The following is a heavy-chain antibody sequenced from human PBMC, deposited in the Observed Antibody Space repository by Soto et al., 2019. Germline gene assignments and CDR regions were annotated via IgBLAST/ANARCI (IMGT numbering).Heavy chain of an antibody. V-gene: IGHV3-11*01. J-gene: IGHJ4*02. CDR1: GFTFSDYY. D-gene: IGHD3-16*01. CDR2: ISSSGSTI. CDR3: ARGPYDYVWGSAPPHSDY. Sequence: GGSLRLSCAASGFTFSDYYMSWIRQAPGKGLEWVSYISSSGSTIYYADSVKGRFTISRDNAKNSLYLQMNSLRAEDTAVYYCARGPYDYVWGSAPPHSDYWGQGTLVTVSS.